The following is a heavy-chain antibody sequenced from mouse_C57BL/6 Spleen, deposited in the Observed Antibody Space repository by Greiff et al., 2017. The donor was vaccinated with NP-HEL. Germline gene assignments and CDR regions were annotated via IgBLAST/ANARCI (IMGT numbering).Heavy chain of an antibody. V-gene: IGHV1-61*01. J-gene: IGHJ2*01. Sequence: VQLQQPGAELVRPGSSVKLSCKASGYTFTSYWMDWVKQRPGQGLEWIGNIYPSDSETHYNQKFKDKATLTVDKSSSTADMQLSSLTSEDSAVYYCARGDYGSYYFDYWGQGTTLTVSS. CDR2: IYPSDSET. CDR1: GYTFTSYW. CDR3: ARGDYGSYYFDY. D-gene: IGHD1-1*01.